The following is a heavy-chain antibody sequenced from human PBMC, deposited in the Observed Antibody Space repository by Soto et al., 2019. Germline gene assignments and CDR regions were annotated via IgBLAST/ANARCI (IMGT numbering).Heavy chain of an antibody. J-gene: IGHJ3*01. Sequence: GGSLRLSCAASGFAFSTYWMSWVRQAPGKGLEWVSLIYTGGSTHYADSVKGRFTISRDNAKNSLYLQMNSLRAEDTAVYYCARDQLYYNDISGRPLNAFDVWGQGTMVTVSS. CDR1: GFAFSTYW. V-gene: IGHV3-66*01. CDR2: IYTGGST. D-gene: IGHD3-22*01. CDR3: ARDQLYYNDISGRPLNAFDV.